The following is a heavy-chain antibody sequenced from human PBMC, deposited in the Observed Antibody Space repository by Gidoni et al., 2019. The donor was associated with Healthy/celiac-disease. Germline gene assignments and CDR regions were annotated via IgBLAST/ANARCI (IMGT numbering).Heavy chain of an antibody. V-gene: IGHV1-69*08. D-gene: IGHD2-8*02. CDR3: ARDNTGGADYYYGMDV. Sequence: QVQLVQSGAEVKKPGYSVKVSCKASGGTFSSYTISWVRQAPGQGLEWMGRIIPILGIANYAQKFQGRVTITADKSTSTAYMELSSLRSEDTAVYYCARDNTGGADYYYGMDVWGQGTTVTVSS. J-gene: IGHJ6*02. CDR2: IIPILGIA. CDR1: GGTFSSYT.